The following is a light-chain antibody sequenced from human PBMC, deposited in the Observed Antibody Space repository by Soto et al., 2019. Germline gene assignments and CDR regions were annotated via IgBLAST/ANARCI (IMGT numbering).Light chain of an antibody. CDR1: SSDIGGYNY. CDR2: EVS. J-gene: IGLJ3*02. Sequence: QSALTQPASVSGSPGQSITISCTGTSSDIGGYNYVSWYQQHPGKAPKLMIYEVSNRPSGVYNRFSGSKSGNTASLTISGLQAEDEAYYYCGTWDSSLSAGVFGGGTKLTVL. CDR3: GTWDSSLSAGV. V-gene: IGLV2-14*01.